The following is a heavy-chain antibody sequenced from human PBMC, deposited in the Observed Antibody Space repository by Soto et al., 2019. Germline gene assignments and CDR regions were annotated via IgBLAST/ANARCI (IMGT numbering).Heavy chain of an antibody. J-gene: IGHJ6*02. CDR2: INPGGGSA. Sequence: QVDLVQSGAEVKKPGASVTISCKASGSAITRYXIHWVRQAPGRGLEWMGIINPGGGSASYAQKFQDRVTIDKDTSTGTVYMXLRSLRTEDTAVYYCARDTSGWSLNGLDVWGQGTTVNVSS. CDR1: GSAITRYX. D-gene: IGHD6-19*01. CDR3: ARDTSGWSLNGLDV. V-gene: IGHV1-46*01.